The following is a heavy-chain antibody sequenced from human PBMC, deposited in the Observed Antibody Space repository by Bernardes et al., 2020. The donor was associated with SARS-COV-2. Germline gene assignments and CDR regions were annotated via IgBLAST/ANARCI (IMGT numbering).Heavy chain of an antibody. D-gene: IGHD5-12*01. Sequence: GGFLRLSCAASGFTFSSYSMNWVRQAPGKGLEWVSSISSSRRYIYYADSVKGRFTISRDNAKNSLYLQMNSLRAEDTAVYYCARSDGYRPWGQGTLVTVSS. CDR1: GFTFSSYS. CDR2: ISSSRRYI. J-gene: IGHJ5*02. CDR3: ARSDGYRP. V-gene: IGHV3-21*01.